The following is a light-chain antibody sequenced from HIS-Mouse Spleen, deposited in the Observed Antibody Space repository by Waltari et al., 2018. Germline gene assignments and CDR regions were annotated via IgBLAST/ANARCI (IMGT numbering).Light chain of an antibody. CDR2: GAS. CDR3: QQYNNWPRT. V-gene: IGKV3-15*01. Sequence: EIVMTQSPATLSVSPGERATFSCRASQSVSSNLAGYQQKPGQSPRLHIYGASTRATGIPARFSGSGSGTEFTLTISSMQSEDFAVYYCQQYNNWPRTFGQGTKVEIK. J-gene: IGKJ1*01. CDR1: QSVSSN.